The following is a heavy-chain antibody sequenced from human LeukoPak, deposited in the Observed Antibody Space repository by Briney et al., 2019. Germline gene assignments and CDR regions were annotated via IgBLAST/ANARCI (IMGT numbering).Heavy chain of an antibody. D-gene: IGHD3-22*01. CDR3: ARLKDRITMIVVVKAPRAFDI. CDR1: GFTFSSYS. V-gene: IGHV3-21*01. Sequence: GGSLRLSCTASGFTFSSYSMNWVRQAPGKGLEWVSSISTISSYIYYADSVKGRFTISRDNARNSLYLQMNTLRAEDTAVYSCARLKDRITMIVVVKAPRAFDIWGQGTMVTVSS. CDR2: ISTISSYI. J-gene: IGHJ3*02.